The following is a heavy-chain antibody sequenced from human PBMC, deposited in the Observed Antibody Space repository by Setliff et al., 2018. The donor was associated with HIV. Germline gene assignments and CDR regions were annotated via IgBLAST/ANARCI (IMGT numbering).Heavy chain of an antibody. Sequence: SQTLSLTCAISGDSVSSNSAAWNWIRQSPSRGLEWLGRTYYRSKWYSDYTVSVKSRITINPDTSKNQFSLQLSSVTPEDTAVYYCASGAVAATGHYYYYYMDVWGKGTTVTVSS. D-gene: IGHD6-19*01. CDR1: GDSVSSNSAA. CDR2: TYYRSKWYS. V-gene: IGHV6-1*01. J-gene: IGHJ6*03. CDR3: ASGAVAATGHYYYYYMDV.